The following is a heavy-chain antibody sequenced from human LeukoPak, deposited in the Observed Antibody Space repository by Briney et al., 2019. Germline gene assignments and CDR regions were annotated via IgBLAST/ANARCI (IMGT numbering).Heavy chain of an antibody. CDR1: GYTFTSYD. Sequence: ASVRVSCNASGYTFTSYDINWVRQATGLGLEWMGWMNPSGGNTGYAQKFLGRVTMTRDTSIRTAYMELSNLRSEDTAVYYCARGCSGGSCNGMDVWGQGTTVTVSS. J-gene: IGHJ6*02. D-gene: IGHD2-15*01. CDR2: MNPSGGNT. V-gene: IGHV1-8*01. CDR3: ARGCSGGSCNGMDV.